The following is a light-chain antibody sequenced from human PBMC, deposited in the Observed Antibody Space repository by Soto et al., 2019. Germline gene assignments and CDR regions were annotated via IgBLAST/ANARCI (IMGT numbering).Light chain of an antibody. J-gene: IGKJ2*01. CDR2: GAS. Sequence: EIVMTQSTATLSVSPGERATLSCRASQSVSSNLAWYQQKPGQAPRLLIYGASTRATGIPARFSGSRSGTEYTLTISSLQSEDFAVYYWQQYNNWPPYTFGQGTKLEIK. CDR3: QQYNNWPPYT. CDR1: QSVSSN. V-gene: IGKV3-15*01.